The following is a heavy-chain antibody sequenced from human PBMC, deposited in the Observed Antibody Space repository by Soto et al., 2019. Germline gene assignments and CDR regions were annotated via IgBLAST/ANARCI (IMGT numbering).Heavy chain of an antibody. CDR2: VSANGGTT. D-gene: IGHD3-10*01. V-gene: IGHV3-23*01. J-gene: IGHJ4*02. CDR3: AKVLSASGVDY. Sequence: EVQLLESGGGLVQPGGSLRLSCAASGFTFSSFAMSWVRQAPGKGLEWVSTVSANGGTTYYADYVKGRFTMSRDNSKNALWLQMNSLRAEDTAVYYCAKVLSASGVDYWGQGTLVTVSS. CDR1: GFTFSSFA.